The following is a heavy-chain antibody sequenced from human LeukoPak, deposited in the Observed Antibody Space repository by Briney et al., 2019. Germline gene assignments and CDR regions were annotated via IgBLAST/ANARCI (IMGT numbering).Heavy chain of an antibody. D-gene: IGHD1-26*01. J-gene: IGHJ4*02. Sequence: GGSLRLSCAASGFTFSSYAMHWVRQAPGKGLEWVAVISYDGSNKYYADSVKGRFTVSRDNSKNTLYLQMNSLRAEDTAVYYCARSRCIVGAKYYFDYWDQGTLVTVSS. CDR1: GFTFSSYA. V-gene: IGHV3-30-3*01. CDR3: ARSRCIVGAKYYFDY. CDR2: ISYDGSNK.